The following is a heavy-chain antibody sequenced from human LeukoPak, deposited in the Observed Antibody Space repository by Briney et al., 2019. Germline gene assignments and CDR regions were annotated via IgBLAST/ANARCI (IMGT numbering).Heavy chain of an antibody. CDR2: IYSGGST. CDR3: AKDLGRCTNGVCYNPWFDP. Sequence: GGSLRLSCAASGFTVSSNYMSWVRQAPGKGLEWVSVIYSGGSTYYADSVKGRFTISRDNSKNTLYLQMNSLRAEDTAVYYCAKDLGRCTNGVCYNPWFDPWGQGTLVTVSS. CDR1: GFTVSSNY. V-gene: IGHV3-66*02. J-gene: IGHJ5*02. D-gene: IGHD2-8*01.